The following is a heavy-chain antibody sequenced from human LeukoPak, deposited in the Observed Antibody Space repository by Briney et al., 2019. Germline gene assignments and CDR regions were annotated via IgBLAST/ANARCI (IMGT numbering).Heavy chain of an antibody. Sequence: PGGSLRLSCAASGFTFSSYAMNWVRQAPGKGLEWVSGISGSGDTTYYADSVKGRFTISRDNSKNTLHLQMNSLRAEDTAVYFCARRSGVAVAGAFDYWGQGTLVTVSS. D-gene: IGHD6-19*01. J-gene: IGHJ4*02. CDR3: ARRSGVAVAGAFDY. CDR2: ISGSGDTT. CDR1: GFTFSSYA. V-gene: IGHV3-23*01.